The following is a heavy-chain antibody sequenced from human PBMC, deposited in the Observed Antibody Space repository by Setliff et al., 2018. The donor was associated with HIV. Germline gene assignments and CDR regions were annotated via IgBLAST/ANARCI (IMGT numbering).Heavy chain of an antibody. CDR1: GGSMNNYY. V-gene: IGHV4-4*09. D-gene: IGHD3-22*01. CDR2: IYTSGST. J-gene: IGHJ5*02. CDR3: ARGLAYYSENTDYYYVSAGFDP. Sequence: SETLSLTCTVSGGSMNNYYWTWIRQPPGKGLEWIGYIYTSGSTKYNPSLKSRVTISLDTSKNQFSLKLSSVTAADTAIYYCARGLAYYSENTDYYYVSAGFDPWGPGTLVTVSS.